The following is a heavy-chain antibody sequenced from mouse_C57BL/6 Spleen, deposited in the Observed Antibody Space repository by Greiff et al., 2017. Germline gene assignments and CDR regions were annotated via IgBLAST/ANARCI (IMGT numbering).Heavy chain of an antibody. D-gene: IGHD1-1*01. CDR3: ARGLAIITTVVATDYYAMDY. Sequence: QVQLQQSGAELARPGASVKLSCKASGYTFTSYGISWVKQRTGQGLEWIGEIYPRSGNTYYNEKFKGKATLPADKSSSTAYMELRSLTSEDSAVYVCARGLAIITTVVATDYYAMDYWGQGTSVTVSS. J-gene: IGHJ4*01. CDR1: GYTFTSYG. CDR2: IYPRSGNT. V-gene: IGHV1-81*01.